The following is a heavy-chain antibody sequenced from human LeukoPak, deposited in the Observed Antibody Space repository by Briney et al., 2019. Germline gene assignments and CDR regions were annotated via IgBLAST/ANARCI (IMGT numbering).Heavy chain of an antibody. CDR2: IFYTGAT. CDR1: DDSMSGYY. J-gene: IGHJ4*02. D-gene: IGHD6-19*01. V-gene: IGHV4-59*01. CDR3: ARDHKQWPVSLS. Sequence: SEALSLTCTVSDDSMSGYYWSWVRQPPGKRLEWIGYIFYTGATKYNPSFTSRLTMSVDTSKNQFSLKLSSVTAADTALYFCARDHKQWPVSLSWGQGILVTVSP.